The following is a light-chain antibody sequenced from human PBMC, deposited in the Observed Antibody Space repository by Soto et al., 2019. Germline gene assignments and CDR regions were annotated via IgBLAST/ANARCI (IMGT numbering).Light chain of an antibody. CDR2: RNN. J-gene: IGLJ3*02. CDR3: AAWDYSLSGVV. CDR1: FSNIGSNF. V-gene: IGLV1-47*01. Sequence: QLVLTQPPSASGTPGQTVTISCTGRFSNIGSNFIYWYQQLPGTAPKLLIYRNNERPSGVPDRFSASKSGTSASLAISGLRTEDEADYHCAAWDYSLSGVVFGGGTQLTVL.